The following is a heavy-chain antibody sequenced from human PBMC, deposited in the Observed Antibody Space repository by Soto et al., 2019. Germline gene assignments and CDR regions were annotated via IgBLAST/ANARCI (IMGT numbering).Heavy chain of an antibody. D-gene: IGHD5-12*01. V-gene: IGHV1-3*01. Sequence: QVQLVQSGAEMKKPGASVKLSCKTSGINYSTYAIHWVRQAPGQGLEWMGWINAGNGDTRYSQNFQGRVTLTRDTSASTVYIDLDSLNSEDTGVYYCARAISGYVTWGQGTLVTVSS. CDR3: ARAISGYVT. J-gene: IGHJ4*02. CDR1: GINYSTYA. CDR2: INAGNGDT.